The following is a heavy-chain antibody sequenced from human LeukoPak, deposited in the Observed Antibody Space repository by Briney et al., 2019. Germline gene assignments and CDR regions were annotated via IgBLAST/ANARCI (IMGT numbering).Heavy chain of an antibody. CDR3: ARTSSGYYYRLDDAFDI. Sequence: ASVKVSCKASGYTFTSYDINWVRQATGQGLEWMGWISAYNGNTNYAQKLQGRVTMTTDTSTSTAYMELRSLRSDDTAVYYCARTSSGYYYRLDDAFDIWGQGTMVTVSS. D-gene: IGHD3-22*01. J-gene: IGHJ3*02. V-gene: IGHV1-18*01. CDR2: ISAYNGNT. CDR1: GYTFTSYD.